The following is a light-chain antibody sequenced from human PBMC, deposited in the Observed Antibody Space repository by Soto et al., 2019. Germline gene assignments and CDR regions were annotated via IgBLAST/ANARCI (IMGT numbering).Light chain of an antibody. CDR1: SSNIGSNT. CDR2: SNN. Sequence: QSVLTQPPSASGTPGQSVTVSCSGSSSNIGSNTVTWYQQLPGTPPILLLYSNNLRSSGVPDRFSGSRSGTSASLAITGLQVEDGADYYCQSYDSSLSGILFGGGTK. V-gene: IGLV1-44*01. CDR3: QSYDSSLSGIL. J-gene: IGLJ2*01.